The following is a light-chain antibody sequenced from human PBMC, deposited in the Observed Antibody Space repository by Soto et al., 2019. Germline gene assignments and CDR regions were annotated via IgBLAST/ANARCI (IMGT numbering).Light chain of an antibody. V-gene: IGLV1-51*01. CDR1: SSNIGNNY. CDR3: GTWDSSLSAGV. J-gene: IGLJ2*01. CDR2: DNN. Sequence: QSVLTQPPSVSAAPGQMVTISCSGSSSNIGNNYVSWYQQLPGTAPKLLIFDNNNRPSGIPERFSGSKSGTSATLGITGLQTGDEADYYCGTWDSSLSAGVFGGGTKVTVL.